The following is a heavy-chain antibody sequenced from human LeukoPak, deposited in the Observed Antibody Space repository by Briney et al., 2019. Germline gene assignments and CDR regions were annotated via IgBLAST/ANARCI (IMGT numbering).Heavy chain of an antibody. D-gene: IGHD3-10*01. CDR3: AREGPMFDSGSYSKSLGY. J-gene: IGHJ4*02. CDR2: INHSGST. CDR1: GGSFSGYY. Sequence: SETLSLTCAVYGGSFSGYYWSWIREPPRRGLEWIGEINHSGSTNYNPSLKSRVTISVDTSKNQFSLKVNSVTAADTAVYYCAREGPMFDSGSYSKSLGYWGQGISVTVSS. V-gene: IGHV4-34*01.